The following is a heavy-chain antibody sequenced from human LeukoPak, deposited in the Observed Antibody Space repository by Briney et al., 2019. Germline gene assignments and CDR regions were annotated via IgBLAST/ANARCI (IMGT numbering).Heavy chain of an antibody. CDR3: ASRYCSGGSCYSPFYYYYGMDV. CDR2: IYHSGST. J-gene: IGHJ6*02. D-gene: IGHD2-15*01. Sequence: SETLSLTCTVSGGSISSYYWSWIRQPPGKGLEWIGEIYHSGSTNYNPSLKSRVTISVDKSKNQFSLKLSSVTAADTAVYYCASRYCSGGSCYSPFYYYYGMDVWGQGTTVTVSS. CDR1: GGSISSYY. V-gene: IGHV4-59*12.